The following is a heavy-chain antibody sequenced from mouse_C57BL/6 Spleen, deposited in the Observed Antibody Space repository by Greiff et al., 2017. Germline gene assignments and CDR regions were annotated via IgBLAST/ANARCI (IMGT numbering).Heavy chain of an antibody. CDR1: GYAFSSYW. CDR2: IYPGDGDT. Sequence: QVQLMESGAELVKPGASVKISCKASGYAFSSYWMNWVKQRPGKGLEWIGQIYPGDGDTNYNGNFKGKATLTADKSSSTAYMQLSSLTSEDSAVYFCARRGDSRYAMDYWGQGTSVTVSS. D-gene: IGHD3-3*01. V-gene: IGHV1-80*01. J-gene: IGHJ4*01. CDR3: ARRGDSRYAMDY.